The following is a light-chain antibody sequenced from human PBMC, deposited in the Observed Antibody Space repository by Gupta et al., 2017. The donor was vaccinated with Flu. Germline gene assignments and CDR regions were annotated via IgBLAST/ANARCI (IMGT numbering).Light chain of an antibody. CDR2: LEGSGDY. CDR1: SGHSSFF. CDR3: ETWDTYSVI. J-gene: IGLJ2*01. V-gene: IGLV4-60*03. Sequence: QPVLTQSSSASASLGSAVKLTCTLSSGHSSFFIAWHQHQPGKAPRYLMKLEGSGDYKKGLGGPDRFSGSSSGADRYLTIPNLQAEDEDCYYGETWDTYSVIFGGGTRLTVL.